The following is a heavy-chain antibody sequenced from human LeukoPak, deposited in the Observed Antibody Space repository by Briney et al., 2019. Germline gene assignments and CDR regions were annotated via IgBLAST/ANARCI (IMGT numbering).Heavy chain of an antibody. D-gene: IGHD3-10*01. J-gene: IGHJ4*02. CDR2: VYYSGST. CDR1: GGSISRSHYY. V-gene: IGHV4-39*07. Sequence: SETLSLTCSVSGGSISRSHYYWGWIRQPPGKGLQWIGSVYYSGSTYYSPSLKSRVTISVDTSKNQFSLKLSSVTAADTAVYYCAILPAPDTYYRPGVHWGQGTLVSVSS. CDR3: AILPAPDTYYRPGVH.